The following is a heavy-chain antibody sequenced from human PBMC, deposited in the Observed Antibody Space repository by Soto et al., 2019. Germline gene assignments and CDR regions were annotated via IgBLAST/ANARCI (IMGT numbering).Heavy chain of an antibody. CDR2: INIGNGVT. D-gene: IGHD2-2*01. CDR3: ARCHYQLFRIDH. J-gene: IGHJ4*03. CDR1: GYSFTAYS. V-gene: IGHV1-3*04. Sequence: ASVKVSCKASGYSFTAYSSQWMRQAPGQRPEWVGWINIGNGVTQYSQRFQGRVNISRDTSANTADMELSSLRSEDTAVYYCARCHYQLFRIDHWGQGVMVTVSS.